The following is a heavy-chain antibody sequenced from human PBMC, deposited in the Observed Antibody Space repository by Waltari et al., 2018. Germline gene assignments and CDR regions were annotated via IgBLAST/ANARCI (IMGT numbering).Heavy chain of an antibody. D-gene: IGHD6-19*01. CDR1: GFTFSCFG. CDR2: ISYDGSNK. CDR3: AKDRLAVAGNWFDP. J-gene: IGHJ5*02. V-gene: IGHV3-30*18. Sequence: QVQLVESGGGVVQPGRSLRLSCAASGFTFSCFGMTWVRPAPGKGLEWVAVISYDGSNKYYADSVKGRLTISRDNSKNTLYLQMNSLRAEDTAVYYCAKDRLAVAGNWFDPWGQGTLVTVSS.